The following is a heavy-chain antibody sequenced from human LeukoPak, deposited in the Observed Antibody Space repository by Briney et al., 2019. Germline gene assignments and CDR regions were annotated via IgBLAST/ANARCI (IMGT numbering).Heavy chain of an antibody. D-gene: IGHD1-1*01. J-gene: IGHJ2*01. CDR1: GGSISSYY. Sequence: KSSETLSLTCTVSGGSISSYYWSWIRQPPGKGLEWIGYIYHSGSTNYNPSLKSRVTISVDTSKNQFSLKLSSVTAADTAVYYCAGGYKYWYFDLWGRGTLVAVSS. CDR2: IYHSGST. CDR3: AGGYKYWYFDL. V-gene: IGHV4-59*08.